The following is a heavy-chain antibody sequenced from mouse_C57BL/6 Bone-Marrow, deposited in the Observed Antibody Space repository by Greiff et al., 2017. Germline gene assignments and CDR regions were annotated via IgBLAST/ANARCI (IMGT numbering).Heavy chain of an antibody. CDR2: IRSKSSNYAT. CDR1: GFTFNTYA. CDR3: LRPRMYYDLYAMDY. Sequence: EVKLVESGGGLVQPKGSLKLSCAASGFTFNTYAMHWVRQAPGKGLEWVARIRSKSSNYATYYADSVKDRFTISRDDSQSMLYLQMNNLNTEDTAMYYCLRPRMYYDLYAMDYWGQGTSVTVSS. J-gene: IGHJ4*01. V-gene: IGHV10-3*01. D-gene: IGHD2-4*01.